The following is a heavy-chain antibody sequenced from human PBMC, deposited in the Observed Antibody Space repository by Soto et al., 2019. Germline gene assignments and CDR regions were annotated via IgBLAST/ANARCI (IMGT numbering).Heavy chain of an antibody. CDR2: INPNSGGT. Sequence: QVQLVQSGAEVKKPGASVKVSCKASGYTFTGYYMHWVRQAPGQGLEWRGWINPNSGGTNYAQQFQGWVPMTRDTSISTAYMELSRLRSDDTAVYYCARAENLGWYFDLWGRGTLVTVSS. V-gene: IGHV1-2*04. CDR1: GYTFTGYY. J-gene: IGHJ2*01. CDR3: ARAENLGWYFDL. D-gene: IGHD3-16*01.